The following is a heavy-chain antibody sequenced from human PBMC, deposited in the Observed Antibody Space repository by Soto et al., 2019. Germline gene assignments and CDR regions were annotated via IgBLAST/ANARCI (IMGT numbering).Heavy chain of an antibody. CDR3: AKAAHIYFFDT. J-gene: IGHJ4*02. D-gene: IGHD2-21*01. Sequence: GSLRLSCAASGFAFSTYAMNWVRQAPGKGLEWVSSISGTGGNTYYADSVKGRFTISRDNSRDILYLHMGSLGAEDTAIYYCAKAAHIYFFDTWGQGTLVTVSS. CDR1: GFAFSTYA. CDR2: ISGTGGNT. V-gene: IGHV3-23*01.